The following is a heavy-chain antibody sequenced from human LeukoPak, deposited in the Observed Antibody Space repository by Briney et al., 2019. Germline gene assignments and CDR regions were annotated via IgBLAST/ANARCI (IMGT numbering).Heavy chain of an antibody. CDR3: ARGAYYYDSSGYNWYFDL. CDR1: GGSISRYY. J-gene: IGHJ2*01. CDR2: IYDSGTT. V-gene: IGHV4-59*01. Sequence: SETLSLTCTVSGGSISRYYWSWIRQPPGKGLEWIGYIYDSGTTNYNPSLKSRVTISVDTSKKQFSLNLSSVTAADTAVYYCARGAYYYDSSGYNWYFDLWGRGTLVTVSS. D-gene: IGHD3-22*01.